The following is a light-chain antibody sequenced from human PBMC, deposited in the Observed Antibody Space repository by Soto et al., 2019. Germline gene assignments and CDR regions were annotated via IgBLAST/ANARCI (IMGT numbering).Light chain of an antibody. J-gene: IGKJ5*01. Sequence: DFLMPQCSCTLSSSVGDRVTITXRASQSSSTWLAWYQQKPGXAPKXXXYAXSSLQRGVPSRLSGSGSGTDFTLTISSLQPEDLATYYCQQLHDYTITFGQRARLEV. CDR2: AXS. V-gene: IGKV1-5*01. CDR1: QSSSTW. CDR3: QQLHDYTIT.